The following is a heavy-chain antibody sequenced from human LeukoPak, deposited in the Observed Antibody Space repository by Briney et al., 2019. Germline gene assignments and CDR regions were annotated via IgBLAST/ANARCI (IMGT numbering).Heavy chain of an antibody. CDR1: GYTFTSDA. V-gene: IGHV1-3*01. CDR3: ARGEIAVAAYDY. D-gene: IGHD6-19*01. CDR2: INAGNGNT. J-gene: IGHJ4*02. Sequence: ASVKVSCKASGYTFTSDAMHWVRQAPGQRLEWMGWINAGNGNTKYSQKFQGRVTITRDTSASTAYMELSSLRSEDTAVYYCARGEIAVAAYDYWGQGTLVTVSS.